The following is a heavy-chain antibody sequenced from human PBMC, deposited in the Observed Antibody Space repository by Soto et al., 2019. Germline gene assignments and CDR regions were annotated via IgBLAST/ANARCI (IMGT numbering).Heavy chain of an antibody. V-gene: IGHV1-69*13. CDR3: ARDRDNWNDYYYYYGMDV. D-gene: IGHD1-1*01. J-gene: IGHJ6*02. CDR2: IIPIFGTA. Sequence: ASVKVSCKASGGTFSSYAISWVRQAPGQGLEWMGGIIPIFGTANYAQKFQGRVTITADESTSTAYMELSSLRSEDTAVYYCARDRDNWNDYYYYYGMDVWGQGTTVTVSS. CDR1: GGTFSSYA.